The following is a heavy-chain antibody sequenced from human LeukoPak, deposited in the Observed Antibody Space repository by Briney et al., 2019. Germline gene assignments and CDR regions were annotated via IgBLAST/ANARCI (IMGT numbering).Heavy chain of an antibody. V-gene: IGHV4-4*09. CDR2: IYTSGST. CDR3: ARLIRRNYFDY. D-gene: IGHD2-21*01. J-gene: IGHJ4*02. CDR1: GGSISSYY. Sequence: PSETLSLTRTVSGGSISSYYWSWIRQPPGKGLEWIGYIYTSGSTNYNPSLKSRVTISVDTSKNQFSLKLSSVTAADTAVYYCARLIRRNYFDYWGQGTLVTVSS.